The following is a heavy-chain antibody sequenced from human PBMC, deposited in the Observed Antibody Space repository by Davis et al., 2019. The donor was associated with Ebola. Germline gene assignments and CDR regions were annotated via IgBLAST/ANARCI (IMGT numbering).Heavy chain of an antibody. CDR2: LGLSADT. J-gene: IGHJ3*01. CDR3: AKDTSNVWFDV. CDR1: GLAFSSYV. V-gene: IGHV3-23*01. D-gene: IGHD6-19*01. Sequence: PGGSLRLSCAASGLAFSSYVMSWVRRAPGKGLEWVSTLGLSADTYYADSVKGRFTISRDNSKNTLHLQMNSLRVEDTAIYYCAKDTSNVWFDVWGQGTMVTVSS.